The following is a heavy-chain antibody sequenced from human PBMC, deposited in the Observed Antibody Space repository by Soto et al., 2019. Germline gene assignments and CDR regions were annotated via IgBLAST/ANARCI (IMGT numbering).Heavy chain of an antibody. CDR3: ARDSVRYCRDGVCYQGYYYFAMDV. J-gene: IGHJ6*02. D-gene: IGHD2-8*01. CDR1: GGTFTNYA. CDR2: IIPIFGTT. V-gene: IGHV1-69*01. Sequence: QVQLVQSGAEVKKPGSSVKVSCKASGGTFTNYAVSWVRQAPGQGLEWMGDIIPIFGTTNYAQKFQGRVTIAADESTSTGYMELTNLRSEDTALYYCARDSVRYCRDGVCYQGYYYFAMDVWGQGTTVTVS.